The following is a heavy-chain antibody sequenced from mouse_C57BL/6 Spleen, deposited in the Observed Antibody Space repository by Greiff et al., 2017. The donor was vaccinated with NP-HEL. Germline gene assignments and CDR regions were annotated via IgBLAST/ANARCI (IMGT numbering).Heavy chain of an antibody. CDR2: IDPSDSYT. J-gene: IGHJ2*01. D-gene: IGHD1-1*01. CDR3: ARRIATVGCPYFDY. V-gene: IGHV1-69*01. Sequence: QVQLQQSGAELVMPGASVKLSCKASGYTFTSYWMHWVKQRPGQGLEWIGEIDPSDSYTNYNQKFKGKSTLTVDKSSSTAYMQLSSLTSEYSAAYYCARRIATVGCPYFDYWGQGTTLTVSS. CDR1: GYTFTSYW.